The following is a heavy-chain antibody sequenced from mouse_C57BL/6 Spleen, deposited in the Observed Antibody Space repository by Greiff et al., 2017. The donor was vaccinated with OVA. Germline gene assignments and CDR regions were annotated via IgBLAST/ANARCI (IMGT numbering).Heavy chain of an antibody. D-gene: IGHD2-4*01. J-gene: IGHJ3*01. CDR2: ISYDGSN. V-gene: IGHV3-6*01. Sequence: EVQLQQSGPGLVKPSQSLSLTCSVTGYSITSGYYWNWIRQFPGNKLEWMGYISYDGSNNYNPSLKNRISITRDTSKNQFFLKLNSVTTEDTATYYCARVGYDYDFAYWGQGTLVTVSA. CDR1: GYSITSGYY. CDR3: ARVGYDYDFAY.